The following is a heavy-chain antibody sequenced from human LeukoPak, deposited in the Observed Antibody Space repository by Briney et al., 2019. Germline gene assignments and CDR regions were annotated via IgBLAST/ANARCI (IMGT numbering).Heavy chain of an antibody. CDR1: GFTFSSYA. J-gene: IGHJ4*02. CDR3: GCYYGSGTYYDY. CDR2: ISGSGGNT. Sequence: GGSLRLSCAASGFTFSSYAMSWVRQAPGKGLDWVSAISGSGGNTYYADSVKGRFTISRDNSKNTLYLQMNSLRAEDTAIYYCGCYYGSGTYYDYWGQRTLVTISS. D-gene: IGHD3-10*01. V-gene: IGHV3-23*01.